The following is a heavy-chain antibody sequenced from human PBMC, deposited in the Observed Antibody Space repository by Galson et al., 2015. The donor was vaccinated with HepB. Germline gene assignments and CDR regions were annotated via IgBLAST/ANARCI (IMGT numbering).Heavy chain of an antibody. CDR3: VRERRSRDTSAYFHFDY. CDR2: TYYRSKWYN. V-gene: IGHV6-1*01. J-gene: IGHJ4*02. CDR1: GDSVSSNSAA. D-gene: IGHD3-22*01. Sequence: CAISGDSVSSNSAAWNWVRQSPSRGLEWLGRTYYRSKWYNDYAVSVKSRITINPDTSKNQFSLQLTSVNPEDTAVYYCVRERRSRDTSAYFHFDYWGRGTLVTVSS.